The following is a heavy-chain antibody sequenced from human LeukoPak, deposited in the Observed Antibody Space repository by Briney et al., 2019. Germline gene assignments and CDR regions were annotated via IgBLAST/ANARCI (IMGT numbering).Heavy chain of an antibody. CDR1: GFSFSNYG. D-gene: IGHD5-18*01. V-gene: IGHV3-30*14. Sequence: GGSLRLSCAASGFSFSNYGMHWVRQAPGKGLEWVAVISHDGSSKYYADSVKGRFTISRDNSKNTLYLQMNSLRAEDTAVYYCASLRNSYGLDYWGQGTLVTVSS. J-gene: IGHJ4*02. CDR2: ISHDGSSK. CDR3: ASLRNSYGLDY.